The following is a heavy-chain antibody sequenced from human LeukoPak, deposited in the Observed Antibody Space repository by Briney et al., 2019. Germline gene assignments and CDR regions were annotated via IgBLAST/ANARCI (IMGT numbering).Heavy chain of an antibody. Sequence: SXTLSLTCTVSGGSISSSSYYWGWIRQPPGKGLEWIESIYYSGSTYYNPSLKPRVTISVDTYKNQFSLKLSSVTAADTAVYYCARPFSYSSGWYYFDYWGQGTLVTVSS. D-gene: IGHD6-19*01. CDR3: ARPFSYSSGWYYFDY. CDR1: GGSISSSSYY. V-gene: IGHV4-39*01. J-gene: IGHJ4*02. CDR2: IYYSGST.